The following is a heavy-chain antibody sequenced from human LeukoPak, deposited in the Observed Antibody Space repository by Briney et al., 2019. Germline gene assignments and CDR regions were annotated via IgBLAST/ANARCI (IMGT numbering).Heavy chain of an antibody. V-gene: IGHV3-30*02. CDR3: AKDLHSVGELLFDY. Sequence: GSLRLSCVASGFTFNSYGVHWVRQAPGKGLEWVAFIQYDGSSKYYADSVKGRFTISRDNSKNTLYLQMNSLRAEDTAVYYCAKDLHSVGELLFDYWGQGTLVTVSS. CDR2: IQYDGSSK. J-gene: IGHJ4*02. CDR1: GFTFNSYG. D-gene: IGHD3-10*01.